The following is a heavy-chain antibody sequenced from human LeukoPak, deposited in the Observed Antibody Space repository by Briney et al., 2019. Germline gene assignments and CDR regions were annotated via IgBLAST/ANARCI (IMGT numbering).Heavy chain of an antibody. CDR1: GFTFSSYG. V-gene: IGHV3-33*01. Sequence: PGGSLRLSCAASGFTFSSYGMLWVRQAPGKGLEWVAVIWYDGSNKYYADSVKGRFTISRDNSKNTLYLQMNSLRAEDTAVYYCARDQGPYYYYGMDVWGQGTTVTVSS. J-gene: IGHJ6*02. CDR2: IWYDGSNK. CDR3: ARDQGPYYYYGMDV.